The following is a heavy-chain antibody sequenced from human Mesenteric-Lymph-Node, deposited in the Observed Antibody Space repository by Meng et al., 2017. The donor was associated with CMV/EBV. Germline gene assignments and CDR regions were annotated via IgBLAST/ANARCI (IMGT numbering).Heavy chain of an antibody. J-gene: IGHJ1*01. CDR3: ARGGQVILRYVDWDEARNS. V-gene: IGHV1-2*02. CDR2: INPTSGGT. D-gene: IGHD3-9*01. Sequence: ASVKVSCKASGYTFTSYYMHWVRQTPGQGLEWMGWINPTSGGTFYAQTFHDRVTMSRDTSISTAYMDLTSLRSDDTALYFCARGGQVILRYVDWDEARNSWGQGTLVTVSS. CDR1: GYTFTSYY.